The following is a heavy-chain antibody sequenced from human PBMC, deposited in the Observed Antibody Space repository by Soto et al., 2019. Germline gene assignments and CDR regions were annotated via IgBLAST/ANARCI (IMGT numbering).Heavy chain of an antibody. V-gene: IGHV1-3*01. Sequence: HVQLEQSGAEVKKPGASVKVSCKTSGYTFTSYTLHWVRQAPGQGLEWMGWINAGNGREKYSQRFQDRVSLSTNKSTTTANMEVRSPGSEDTVMYYCARGGGWLGEASFASWGQGTLVTVSS. CDR1: GYTFTSYT. CDR2: INAGNGRE. J-gene: IGHJ4*02. D-gene: IGHD3-10*01. CDR3: ARGGGWLGEASFAS.